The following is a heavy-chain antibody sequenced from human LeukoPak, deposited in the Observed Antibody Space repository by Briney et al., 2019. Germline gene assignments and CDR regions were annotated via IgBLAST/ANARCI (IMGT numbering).Heavy chain of an antibody. CDR1: GFTFSNYA. Sequence: GGSLRLSCAASGFTFSNYAMSWVRQTPGKGLECVSVVTGSGGDTYYTGSVNGRFTISRDNSKNTLYLQMNSLRAEGTAVYYCARGPPHDILTGYLNYWGQGTLVTVSS. CDR2: VTGSGGDT. J-gene: IGHJ4*02. D-gene: IGHD3-9*01. V-gene: IGHV3-23*01. CDR3: ARGPPHDILTGYLNY.